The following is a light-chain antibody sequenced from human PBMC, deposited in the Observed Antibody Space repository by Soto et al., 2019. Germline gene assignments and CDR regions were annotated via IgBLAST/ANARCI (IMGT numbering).Light chain of an antibody. CDR3: AAWDDSLNGRV. J-gene: IGLJ2*01. Sequence: QSVLTQPPSASGTPGQRVTISCSGSSSNIGSNTVNWYQQLPGTAPKLLIYSNNQRPSGVPDRSSGSKAGTSASLAIRGLQSEDEADYYCAAWDDSLNGRVFGGGTKLTVL. V-gene: IGLV1-44*01. CDR2: SNN. CDR1: SSNIGSNT.